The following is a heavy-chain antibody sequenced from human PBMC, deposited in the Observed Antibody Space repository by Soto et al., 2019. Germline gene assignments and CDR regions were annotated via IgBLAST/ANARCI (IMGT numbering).Heavy chain of an antibody. CDR3: ARSNYFAIDY. CDR1: GFTFGDYG. CDR2: ISGSSSYR. J-gene: IGHJ4*02. D-gene: IGHD4-4*01. Sequence: EVQLVESGGGLVKPGGSLRLSCAASGFTFGDYGFNWVRLAPGKGLEWVSSISGSSSYRYYADSMKGRFTISRDNAKNSLFLEMNSLGAEDTAVYYCARSNYFAIDYWGQGVLVTVSS. V-gene: IGHV3-21*01.